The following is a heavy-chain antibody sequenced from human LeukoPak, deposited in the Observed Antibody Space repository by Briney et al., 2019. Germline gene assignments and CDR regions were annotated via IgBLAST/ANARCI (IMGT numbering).Heavy chain of an antibody. J-gene: IGHJ4*02. CDR2: ISDIGSI. CDR3: AGHHPRNTVDF. V-gene: IGHV4-59*08. CDR1: GGSISSYY. D-gene: IGHD2/OR15-2a*01. Sequence: SETLSLTCTVSGGSISSYYWSWIRQPPGKGLEWIAYISDIGSINCNPSLKSRVTISLDTSKNQFSLKLSSVTAADTAVYYCAGHHPRNTVDFWGQGTLVTVSS.